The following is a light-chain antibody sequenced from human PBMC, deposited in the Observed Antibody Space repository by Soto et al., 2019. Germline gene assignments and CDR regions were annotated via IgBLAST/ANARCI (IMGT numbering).Light chain of an antibody. CDR1: SSDVGGYNY. V-gene: IGLV2-14*01. Sequence: QSVLTQPASVSGSPGQSITISCTGTSSDVGGYNYVSWYQQHPGISPKLMIYEVSNRPSGVSNRFSGSKSGNTASLIISGLQAEDEGDYYCSSYTARSTWVFGGGTKVTVL. J-gene: IGLJ3*02. CDR2: EVS. CDR3: SSYTARSTWV.